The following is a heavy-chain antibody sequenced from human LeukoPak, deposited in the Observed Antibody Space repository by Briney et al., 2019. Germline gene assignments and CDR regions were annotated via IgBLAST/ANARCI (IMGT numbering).Heavy chain of an antibody. D-gene: IGHD2-21*01. J-gene: IGHJ4*02. V-gene: IGHV3-23*01. CDR2: ISGSGGST. CDR1: GFTFSSYA. Sequence: GGSLRLSCAASGFTFSSYAMSWVRQAPGKGLEWVSAISGSGGSTYYADSVKGRFTISRDNSKNTLYPQMNSLRAEDTAVYYCAKSLFQLRDYFDYWGQGTLVTVSS. CDR3: AKSLFQLRDYFDY.